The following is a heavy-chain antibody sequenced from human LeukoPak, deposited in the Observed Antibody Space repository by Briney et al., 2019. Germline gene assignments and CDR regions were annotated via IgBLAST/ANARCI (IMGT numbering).Heavy chain of an antibody. V-gene: IGHV4-34*01. CDR1: GGSLSDYH. Sequence: SETLSLTCAVSGGSLSDYHWTWIRQPPGKSLEWIGEIHRSGSTNYNPSIKSRVTMSMDTSKNQFSLNLTSVTAADTAVYYCARGVTMIVVVMPDYYYGMDVWGQGTTVTVSS. CDR3: ARGVTMIVVVMPDYYYGMDV. J-gene: IGHJ6*02. D-gene: IGHD3-22*01. CDR2: IHRSGST.